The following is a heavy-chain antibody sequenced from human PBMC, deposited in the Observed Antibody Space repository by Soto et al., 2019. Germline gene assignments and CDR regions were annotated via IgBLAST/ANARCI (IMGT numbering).Heavy chain of an antibody. Sequence: EVQLLESGGGLVQRGGSLRLSCVGSGFFFSSYTMTWVRQAPGKGLEWVSSFSATSENTYYADSVRGRFTISRDNSKNTLFLQMNSLTAEDTAMYYCAKARDQQWVRLPFDYWGQGILVIVSS. CDR2: FSATSENT. D-gene: IGHD6-19*01. CDR3: AKARDQQWVRLPFDY. V-gene: IGHV3-23*01. J-gene: IGHJ4*02. CDR1: GFFFSSYT.